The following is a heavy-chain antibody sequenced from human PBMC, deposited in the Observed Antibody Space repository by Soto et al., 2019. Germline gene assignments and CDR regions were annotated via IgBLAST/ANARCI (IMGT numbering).Heavy chain of an antibody. J-gene: IGHJ4*02. D-gene: IGHD3-16*01. V-gene: IGHV4-39*01. Sequence: QVQLQESGPGLVSPWGTLSLTCTVSGASISSSGYYWGWIRQAPGKGLEWIGSIDYIGNTYYNPSLKSRVTVSVDTSKNQISLQLNSVTAADTAVHYCVRGGLRYQQSSYYFDVWGQRTLVTVSS. CDR1: GASISSSGYY. CDR3: VRGGLRYQQSSYYFDV. CDR2: IDYIGNT.